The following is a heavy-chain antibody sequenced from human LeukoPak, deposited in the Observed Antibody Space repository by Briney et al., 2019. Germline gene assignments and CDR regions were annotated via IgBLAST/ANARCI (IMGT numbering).Heavy chain of an antibody. CDR1: GYTFTGYY. CDR2: INPNSGGT. Sequence: GASVKVSCKASGYTFTGYYMHWVRQAPGQGLEWMGWINPNSGGTNYAQKFQGRVTMTRDTSISTAYMELSRLRSDDTAVYYCARGPPPYYYDSSGYHLDYWGQGTLVTVSS. CDR3: ARGPPPYYYDSSGYHLDY. J-gene: IGHJ4*02. D-gene: IGHD3-22*01. V-gene: IGHV1-2*02.